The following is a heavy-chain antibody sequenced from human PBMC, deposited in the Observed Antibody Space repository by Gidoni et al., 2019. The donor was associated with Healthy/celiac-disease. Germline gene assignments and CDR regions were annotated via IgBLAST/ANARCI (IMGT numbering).Heavy chain of an antibody. J-gene: IGHJ3*02. CDR2: ISSSSSYI. Sequence: EVQLVESGGGLVKPGGSLRLSCAASGFTFSSYSMNWVRQAPGKGLEWVSSISSSSSYIYYADSVKGRFTISRDNAKNSLYLQMNSLRAEDTAVYYCAGGSRLVYDAFDIWGQGTMVTVSS. CDR1: GFTFSSYS. D-gene: IGHD6-6*01. CDR3: AGGSRLVYDAFDI. V-gene: IGHV3-21*01.